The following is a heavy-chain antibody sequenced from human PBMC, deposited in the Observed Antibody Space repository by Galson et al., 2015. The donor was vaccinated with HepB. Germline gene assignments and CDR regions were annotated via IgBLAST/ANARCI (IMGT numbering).Heavy chain of an antibody. CDR1: GFTFSSYG. V-gene: IGHV3-30*18. CDR2: ISYDGSNK. Sequence: SLRLSCAASGFTFSSYGMHWVRQAPGKGLEWVAVISYDGSNKYYADSVKGRFTISRDNSKNTLYLQMNSLRAEDTAVYYCAKEDCSGGSCYSRELFDYWGQGTLVTVSS. J-gene: IGHJ4*02. D-gene: IGHD2-15*01. CDR3: AKEDCSGGSCYSRELFDY.